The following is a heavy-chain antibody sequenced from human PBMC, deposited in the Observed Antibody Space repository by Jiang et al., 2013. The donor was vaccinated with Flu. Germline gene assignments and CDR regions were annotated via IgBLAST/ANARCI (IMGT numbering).Heavy chain of an antibody. Sequence: ELKKPGASVKVSCKASGYTFTSYAMNWVRQAPGQGLEWMGWINTNTGNPTYAQGFTGRFVFSLDTSVSTAYLQISSLKAEDTAVYYCARRSSRVLRYFDWLLTNAFDIWGQGTMVTVSS. V-gene: IGHV7-4-1*02. CDR3: ARRSSRVLRYFDWLLTNAFDI. CDR1: GYTFTSYA. CDR2: INTNTGNP. D-gene: IGHD3-9*01. J-gene: IGHJ3*02.